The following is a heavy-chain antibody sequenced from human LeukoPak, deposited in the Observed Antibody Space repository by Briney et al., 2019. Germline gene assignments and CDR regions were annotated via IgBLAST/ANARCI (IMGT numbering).Heavy chain of an antibody. CDR1: GGSISRSTYY. V-gene: IGHV4-39*07. D-gene: IGHD3-10*01. CDR3: AIEFAEYSYYYYMDV. J-gene: IGHJ6*03. CDR2: IYYSGST. Sequence: SETLSLTCTVSGGSISRSTYYWGWIRQPPGKGLEWIGTIYYSGSTYYNPSLKSRVTISVDTSKNHFSLKLSSVTAAVTAVYYCAIEFAEYSYYYYMDVWGKGTTVTVSS.